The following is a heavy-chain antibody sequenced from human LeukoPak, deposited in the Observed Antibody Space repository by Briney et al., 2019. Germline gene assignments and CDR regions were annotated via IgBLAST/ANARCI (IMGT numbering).Heavy chain of an antibody. CDR2: IRYDGSNK. Sequence: GGSLRLSCAASGFTFSSYGMHWVRQAPGKGLEWVAFIRYDGSNKYYADSVKGRFTISRDNSKDTLYLQMNSLGAEDTAVYYCAKDRVAVAGHFDYWGQGTLVTVSS. CDR1: GFTFSSYG. J-gene: IGHJ4*02. V-gene: IGHV3-30*02. CDR3: AKDRVAVAGHFDY. D-gene: IGHD6-19*01.